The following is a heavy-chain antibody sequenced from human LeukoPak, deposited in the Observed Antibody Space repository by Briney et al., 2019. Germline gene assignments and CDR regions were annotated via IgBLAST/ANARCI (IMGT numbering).Heavy chain of an antibody. CDR3: ARSYYDSSGYYVKDDAFDI. J-gene: IGHJ3*02. CDR2: ISSSSSYI. Sequence: GGSLRLSCAASGFTFSSYSMNWVRHAPEKGLEWVSSISSSSSYIYYADSVKGRFTISRDNAKNSLYLQMNSLRAEDTAVYYCARSYYDSSGYYVKDDAFDIWGQGTMVTVSS. D-gene: IGHD3-22*01. V-gene: IGHV3-21*01. CDR1: GFTFSSYS.